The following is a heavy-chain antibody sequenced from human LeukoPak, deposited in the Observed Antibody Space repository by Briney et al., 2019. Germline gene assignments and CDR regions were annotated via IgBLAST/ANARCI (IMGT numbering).Heavy chain of an antibody. CDR3: ARGVSPTPGYSSGWYRVNGNWFDP. V-gene: IGHV3-48*01. Sequence: SGGSLRLSCAASGFTFSTYAMNWVRQAPGKGLEWVSYISSSSSTIYYADSVKGRFTISRDNAKNSLYLQMNSLRAEDTAVYYCARGVSPTPGYSSGWYRVNGNWFDPWGQGTLVTVSS. CDR2: ISSSSSTI. J-gene: IGHJ5*02. CDR1: GFTFSTYA. D-gene: IGHD6-19*01.